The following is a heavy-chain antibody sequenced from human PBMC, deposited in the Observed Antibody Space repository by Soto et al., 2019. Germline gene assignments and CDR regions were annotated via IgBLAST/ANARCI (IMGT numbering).Heavy chain of an antibody. CDR3: AAVAMGDY. D-gene: IGHD5-12*01. V-gene: IGHV1-3*01. J-gene: IGHJ4*02. Sequence: QVQLVQSGAEVKKPGASVKVSCKASGYTFTTYAMNWVRQVPGQRLEWMGWINGGNGDTKYLQRFQDRVTFTSDTSARTAVMEVNSLTSEDTAVYYCAAVAMGDYWGQGTLVTVSS. CDR2: INGGNGDT. CDR1: GYTFTTYA.